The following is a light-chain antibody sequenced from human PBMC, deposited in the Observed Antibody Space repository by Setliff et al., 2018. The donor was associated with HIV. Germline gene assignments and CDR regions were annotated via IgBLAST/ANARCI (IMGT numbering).Light chain of an antibody. CDR3: QAWDSTTGV. CDR1: KLGHKY. J-gene: IGLJ1*01. Sequence: SYELTQPPSVSVSPGQTASITCSGDKLGHKYASWYQQKPGQSPVGVMYQDTKRPSGIPERFSGSNSGNTATLTISGTQAMDEADYHCQAWDSTTGVFGTGTKVTVL. CDR2: QDT. V-gene: IGLV3-1*01.